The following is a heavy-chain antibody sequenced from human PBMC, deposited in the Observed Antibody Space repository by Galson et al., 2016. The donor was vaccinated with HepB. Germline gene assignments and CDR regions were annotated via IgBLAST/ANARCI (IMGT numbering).Heavy chain of an antibody. CDR1: GFTFRSYG. D-gene: IGHD3-3*01. CDR2: ISYDGSNK. CDR3: SKDHAFLALYFSGLDV. Sequence: SLRLSCAASGFTFRSYGMHWVRQAPGKGLEWVAVISYDGSNKYYADSVKARFTISRDNSKNTLYLQMNSLRAEDTAVYYCSKDHAFLALYFSGLDVWGQGTTVTGSS. V-gene: IGHV3-30*18. J-gene: IGHJ6*02.